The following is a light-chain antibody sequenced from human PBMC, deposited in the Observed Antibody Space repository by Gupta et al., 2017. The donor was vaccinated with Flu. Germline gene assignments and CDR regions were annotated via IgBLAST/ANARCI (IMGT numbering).Light chain of an antibody. CDR1: SSNIGSNY. V-gene: IGLV1-47*01. Sequence: QSVLTQPPSASGTPGQRVPISCSGSSSNIGSNYLYWYQQLPGTAPKLLIYGNNQRPSGVPDRFSGSKSGTSASLAISGLLSEEEADYYCAAWDDSLSGWVFGGGTKLTVL. J-gene: IGLJ3*02. CDR3: AAWDDSLSGWV. CDR2: GNN.